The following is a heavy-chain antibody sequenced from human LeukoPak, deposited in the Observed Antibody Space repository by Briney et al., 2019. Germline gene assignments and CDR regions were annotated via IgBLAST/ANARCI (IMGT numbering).Heavy chain of an antibody. V-gene: IGHV6-1*01. J-gene: IGHJ4*02. CDR1: GDSVSSNSAA. CDR3: VRESSGFHY. CDR2: TYYRSKWNN. D-gene: IGHD6-19*01. Sequence: SQTLSLTCAISGDSVSSNSAAWNWSRQSPSRGLEWLGRTYYRSKWNNEYAVSVKSRMTINPDTSKNQFSLQLNSVTPEDTAVYFCVRESSGFHYWGQGTLVTVSS.